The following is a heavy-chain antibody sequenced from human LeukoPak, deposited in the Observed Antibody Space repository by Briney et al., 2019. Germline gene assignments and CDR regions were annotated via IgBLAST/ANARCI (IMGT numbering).Heavy chain of an antibody. CDR1: GFGFSDSY. V-gene: IGHV3-11*01. Sequence: GGSLRLSCVVSGFGFSDSYMTWIRQTPGKGLEWLAYISGSGSDIYYADSVKGRFTISRDNAKNSLYQQMNSLRPDDTALYYCSTDPRLLIYWGHGTLVTVSS. J-gene: IGHJ4*01. CDR2: ISGSGSDI. D-gene: IGHD2-8*01. CDR3: STDPRLLIY.